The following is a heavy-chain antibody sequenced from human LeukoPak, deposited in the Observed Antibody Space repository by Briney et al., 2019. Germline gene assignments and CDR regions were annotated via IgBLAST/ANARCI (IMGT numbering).Heavy chain of an antibody. CDR3: ARSSSGRHYFDY. Sequence: PSETLSLTCTVSGGSISSYCWSWIRQPPGKGLEWIGYIYNSGSTNYNPSLKSRVTISVDTSKNQFSLKLSSVTAADTAVYYCARSSSGRHYFDYWGEGTLVTVSS. V-gene: IGHV4-59*01. CDR1: GGSISSYC. D-gene: IGHD6-19*01. J-gene: IGHJ4*02. CDR2: IYNSGST.